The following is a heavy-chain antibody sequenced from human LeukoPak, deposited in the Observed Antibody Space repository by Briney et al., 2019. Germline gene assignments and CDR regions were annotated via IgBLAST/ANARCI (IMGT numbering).Heavy chain of an antibody. CDR2: IYTSGST. V-gene: IGHV4-4*07. CDR3: ARDYYYDSSGYRNDAFDI. J-gene: IGHJ3*02. D-gene: IGHD3-22*01. Sequence: SETLSLTCTVSGGSISSYYWSWIRQPAGKGLEWIGRIYTSGSTNYNPSLKSRVTMSVDTSKNQFSLKLSSVTAADTAVYYCARDYYYDSSGYRNDAFDIWGQGTMVTVSS. CDR1: GGSISSYY.